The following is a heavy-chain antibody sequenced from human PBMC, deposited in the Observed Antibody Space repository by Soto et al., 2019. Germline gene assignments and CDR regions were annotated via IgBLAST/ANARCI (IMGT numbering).Heavy chain of an antibody. CDR1: GGSFTGYY. Sequence: QVQLQQWGAGLLKPSETLSLTCAVYGGSFTGYYWTWIRQTLGKGLEWIGEINYRGSTYYNPSLERRITMAVDTSKNQFSLTLSSVTAADTAVYFCVRGQPHRITIFEVVIRSYDYGMDVWGQGTTVTVSS. V-gene: IGHV4-34*01. J-gene: IGHJ6*02. CDR2: INYRGST. D-gene: IGHD3-3*01. CDR3: VRGQPHRITIFEVVIRSYDYGMDV.